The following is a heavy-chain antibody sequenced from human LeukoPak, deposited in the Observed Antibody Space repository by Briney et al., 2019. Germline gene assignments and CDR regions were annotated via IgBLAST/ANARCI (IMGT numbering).Heavy chain of an antibody. V-gene: IGHV4-59*01. Sequence: PSETLSLTCTVSGGSISSYYRNWIRQPPGKGLEWIGYIYYSGSTNYNPSLKSRVTISVDTSKNQFSLKLSSVTAADTAVYYCARWVAARARYYFDYWGQGTLVTVSS. J-gene: IGHJ4*02. D-gene: IGHD6-6*01. CDR2: IYYSGST. CDR1: GGSISSYY. CDR3: ARWVAARARYYFDY.